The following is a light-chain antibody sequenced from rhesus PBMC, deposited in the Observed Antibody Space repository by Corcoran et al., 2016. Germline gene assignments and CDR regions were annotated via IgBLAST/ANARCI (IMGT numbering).Light chain of an antibody. J-gene: IGKJ1*01. Sequence: DIQMTQSPFSLSASVGDRVTITCRASENVNNYLNWYQQKPGKAPKLLSYKASTLQSGVPSRIRGSGSGTDYTFTISSLQPEDVATYYCQHGYGIPWTFGQGTKVEIK. CDR1: ENVNNY. CDR3: QHGYGIPWT. CDR2: KAS. V-gene: IGKV1-74*01.